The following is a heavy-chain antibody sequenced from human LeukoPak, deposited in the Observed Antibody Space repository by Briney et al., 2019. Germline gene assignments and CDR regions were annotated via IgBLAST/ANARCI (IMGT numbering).Heavy chain of an antibody. D-gene: IGHD6-19*01. Sequence: GGSLRLSCAASGFTFSGYAMSWVRQAPGQGLEWVSTISGFGGSTYYADSVKGRFTISIDNSKNTLYLQMNSLRAEDTAVYYCAKTSYSSGWPLDYWGQGTLVTVSS. CDR2: ISGFGGST. V-gene: IGHV3-23*01. CDR3: AKTSYSSGWPLDY. J-gene: IGHJ4*02. CDR1: GFTFSGYA.